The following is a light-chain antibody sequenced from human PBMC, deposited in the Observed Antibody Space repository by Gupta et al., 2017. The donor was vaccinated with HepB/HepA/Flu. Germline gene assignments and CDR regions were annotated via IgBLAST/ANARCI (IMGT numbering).Light chain of an antibody. J-gene: IGLJ2*01. Sequence: SSELTQDPAVSVALGQTVRITCQGDSLRSYYASWYQQKPGHAPVLVIYGKNNRPSGIPDRFSGSSSGNTASLTITGAQAEDEADYYCNSRDISGNHLVFGGGTKLTVL. CDR1: SLRSYY. CDR3: NSRDISGNHLV. CDR2: GKN. V-gene: IGLV3-19*01.